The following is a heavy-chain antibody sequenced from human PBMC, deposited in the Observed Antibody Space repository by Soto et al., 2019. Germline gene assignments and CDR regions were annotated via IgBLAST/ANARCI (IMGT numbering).Heavy chain of an antibody. D-gene: IGHD3-10*01. V-gene: IGHV1-24*01. CDR1: GYTLTELS. Sequence: GASVKVSCKVSGYTLTELSMHWVRQAPGKGLEWMGGFDPEDGETIYAQKFRGRVTMTEDTSTDTAYMELSSLRSEDTAVYYCATLAYGSGSYYNVVPFNYWGQGTLVTVSS. CDR2: FDPEDGET. J-gene: IGHJ4*02. CDR3: ATLAYGSGSYYNVVPFNY.